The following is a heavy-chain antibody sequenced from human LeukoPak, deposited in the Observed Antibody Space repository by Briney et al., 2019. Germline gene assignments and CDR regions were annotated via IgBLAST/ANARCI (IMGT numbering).Heavy chain of an antibody. CDR2: IYHSGST. Sequence: SETLSLTCAVSGYSISSGYYWGWIRQPPGKGLEWIGSIYHSGSTYYNPSLKSRVTISVDTSKNQFSLKLSSVTDADTAVYYCARHRGNYYDSSGYYRFDYWGQGTLVTVSS. CDR3: ARHRGNYYDSSGYYRFDY. V-gene: IGHV4-38-2*01. D-gene: IGHD3-22*01. CDR1: GYSISSGYY. J-gene: IGHJ4*02.